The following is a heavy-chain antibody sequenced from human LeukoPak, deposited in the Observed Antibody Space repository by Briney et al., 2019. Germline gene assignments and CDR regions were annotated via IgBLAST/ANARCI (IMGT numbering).Heavy chain of an antibody. D-gene: IGHD6-13*01. CDR3: AKNRQQLDY. J-gene: IGHJ4*02. CDR1: GFIFSNYA. V-gene: IGHV3-23*01. Sequence: GGSLRLSCAASGFIFSNYAMSWVRQAPGKGLEWVSTISGSGGNTYYADSVKGRFTISRDSSKNTLYLQMNSLRAEDTAVYYCAKNRQQLDYWGQGTLVTVSS. CDR2: ISGSGGNT.